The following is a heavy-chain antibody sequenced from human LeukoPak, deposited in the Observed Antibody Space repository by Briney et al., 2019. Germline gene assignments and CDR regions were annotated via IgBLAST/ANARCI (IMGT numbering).Heavy chain of an antibody. J-gene: IGHJ4*02. CDR1: GGSISSGSYY. CDR2: IYYSGST. D-gene: IGHD2-15*01. Sequence: SGTLSLTCTVSGGSISSGSYYWGWIRQPPGKGLEWIGSIYYSGSTYYNPSLKSRVTISVDTSKNQFSLKLSSVTAADTAVYYCVTNSIGYCSGGNCYQVSDSWGQGSLVTVSS. CDR3: VTNSIGYCSGGNCYQVSDS. V-gene: IGHV4-39*07.